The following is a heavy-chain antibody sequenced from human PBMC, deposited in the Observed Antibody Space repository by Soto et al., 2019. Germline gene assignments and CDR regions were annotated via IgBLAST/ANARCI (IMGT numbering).Heavy chain of an antibody. D-gene: IGHD4-17*01. V-gene: IGHV3-33*01. J-gene: IGHJ5*02. CDR2: IWYDGSNK. Sequence: QVQLVESGGGVVQPGRSLRLSCAASGFTFSSYGMHWVRHAPGKGLEWVAVIWYDGSNKYYADSVKGRFTISRDNSKNTLYLQMNSLRAEDTAVYFCARDYNGDYVGWFDPWAQGTLVTVSS. CDR3: ARDYNGDYVGWFDP. CDR1: GFTFSSYG.